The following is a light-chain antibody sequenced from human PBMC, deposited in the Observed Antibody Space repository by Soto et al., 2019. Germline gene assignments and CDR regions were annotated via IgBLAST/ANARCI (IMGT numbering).Light chain of an antibody. V-gene: IGLV2-11*01. Sequence: QSALTQPRSVSGSPGQSVTISCTGTNSDISNYNYVSWYQQHPGKAPKVMIYDVSVRPSGVPDRFSGSKSGNTASLTISGLQAEDEADYYCCSYPGSHTWVFGGGTKVTVL. CDR3: CSYPGSHTWV. CDR1: NSDISNYNY. J-gene: IGLJ3*02. CDR2: DVS.